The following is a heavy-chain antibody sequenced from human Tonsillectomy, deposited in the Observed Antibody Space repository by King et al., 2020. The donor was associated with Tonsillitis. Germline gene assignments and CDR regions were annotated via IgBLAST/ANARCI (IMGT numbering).Heavy chain of an antibody. J-gene: IGHJ5*02. Sequence: QVQLVESGAEVKKPGASVKVFCTASGYTFTSYGISWVRQAPGQGLEWMGWISTYNGNTNYAQNFQGRVTMTTDTSTSTVYVELRSLRSDDTAVYYCAGKTLYGDPGWLDPWGQGTLVTVSS. D-gene: IGHD4-17*01. CDR1: GYTFTSYG. CDR2: ISTYNGNT. V-gene: IGHV1-18*04. CDR3: AGKTLYGDPGWLDP.